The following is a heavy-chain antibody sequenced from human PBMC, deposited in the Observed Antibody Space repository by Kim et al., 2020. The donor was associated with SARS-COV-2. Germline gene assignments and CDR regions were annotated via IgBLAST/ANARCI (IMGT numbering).Heavy chain of an antibody. V-gene: IGHV4-34*01. J-gene: IGHJ6*02. CDR3: ARGRDYDFWSGYNYGMDV. Sequence: KSRVTISVDTSKNQFSLKLSSVTAADTAVYYCARGRDYDFWSGYNYGMDVWGQGTTVTVSS. D-gene: IGHD3-3*01.